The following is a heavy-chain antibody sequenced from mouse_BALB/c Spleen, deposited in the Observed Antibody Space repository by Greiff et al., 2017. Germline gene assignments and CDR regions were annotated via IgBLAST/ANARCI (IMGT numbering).Heavy chain of an antibody. CDR1: GFTFSSYG. CDR2: ISSGGSYT. D-gene: IGHD2-3*01. CDR3: ARLYDLPFAY. Sequence: DVHLVESGGDLVKPGGSLKLSCAASGFTFSSYGMSWVRQTPDKRLEWVATISSGGSYTYYPDSVKGRFTISRDNAKNTLYLQMSSLKSEDTAMYYCARLYDLPFAYWGQGTLVTVSA. V-gene: IGHV5-6*01. J-gene: IGHJ3*01.